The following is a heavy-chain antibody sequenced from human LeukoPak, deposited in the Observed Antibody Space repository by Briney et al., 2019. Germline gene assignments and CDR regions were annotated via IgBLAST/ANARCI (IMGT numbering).Heavy chain of an antibody. CDR1: GFTFSSYA. D-gene: IGHD3-22*01. CDR3: AKTGNYYDSSDVDY. V-gene: IGHV3-23*01. J-gene: IGHJ4*02. CDR2: ISGSGGST. Sequence: GGSLRLSCAASGFTFSSYAMSWVRQAPGKGLEWVSAISGSGGSTYYADSVKGRFTISRDNSKNTLYLQMNSLRAEDTAVYYCAKTGNYYDSSDVDYWGQGTLVTVSS.